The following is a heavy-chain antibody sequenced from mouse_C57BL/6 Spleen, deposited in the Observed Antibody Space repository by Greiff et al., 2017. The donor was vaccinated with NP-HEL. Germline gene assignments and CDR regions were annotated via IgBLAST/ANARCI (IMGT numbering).Heavy chain of an antibody. D-gene: IGHD3-1*01. CDR2: IYPGDGDT. CDR3: ARSGDYYAMDY. CDR1: GYAFSSYW. V-gene: IGHV1-80*01. J-gene: IGHJ4*01. Sequence: VQLQQSGAELVKPGASVKISCKASGYAFSSYWMNWVKQRPGKGLEWIGQIYPGDGDTNYNGKFKGKATLTADKSSSTAYMQLSSVTSEDSAVYFCARSGDYYAMDYWGQGTSVTVSS.